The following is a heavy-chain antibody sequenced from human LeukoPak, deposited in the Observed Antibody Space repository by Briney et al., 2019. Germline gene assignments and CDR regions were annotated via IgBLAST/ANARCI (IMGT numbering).Heavy chain of an antibody. J-gene: IGHJ5*02. CDR3: AKGSGGYSYDNWFDP. D-gene: IGHD5-18*01. CDR1: GFTVSSNY. CDR2: IYSGGST. Sequence: GGSLRLSCAASGFTVSSNYMSWVRQAPGKGLEWVSVIYSGGSTYYADSVKGRFTISRDNSKNTLYLQMSSLRAEDMALYYCAKGSGGYSYDNWFDPWGQGTLVTVSS. V-gene: IGHV3-53*05.